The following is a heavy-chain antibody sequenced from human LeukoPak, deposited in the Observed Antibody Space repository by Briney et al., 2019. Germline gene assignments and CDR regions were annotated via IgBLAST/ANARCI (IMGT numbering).Heavy chain of an antibody. CDR1: GFIFSSYA. D-gene: IGHD2-2*01. J-gene: IGHJ3*02. CDR3: ARDQLPAAIHDAFDI. CDR2: IKQDGSEK. Sequence: GGSLRLSCAASGFIFSSYAMSWVRQAPGKGLEWVANIKQDGSEKYYVDSVKGRFTISRDNAKNSLYLQMNSLRAEDTAVYYCARDQLPAAIHDAFDIWGQGTMVTVSS. V-gene: IGHV3-7*01.